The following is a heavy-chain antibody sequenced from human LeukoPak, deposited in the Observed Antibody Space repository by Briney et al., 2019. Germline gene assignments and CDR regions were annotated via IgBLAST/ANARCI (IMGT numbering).Heavy chain of an antibody. CDR3: AREDVPGFYDSSGYVS. V-gene: IGHV3-21*01. J-gene: IGHJ4*02. CDR1: GFTFSSYS. D-gene: IGHD3-22*01. CDR2: ISSSSTYI. Sequence: PGDSLRLSCAASGFTFSSYSMNWVRQAPGKGLEWVSGISSSSTYIYYADSVKGRFTISRDNAKNSLYLQMNSLRAEDTAVYYCAREDVPGFYDSSGYVSWGQGTLVTVSS.